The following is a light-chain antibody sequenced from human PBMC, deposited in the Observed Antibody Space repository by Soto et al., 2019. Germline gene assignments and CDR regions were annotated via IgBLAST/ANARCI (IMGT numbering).Light chain of an antibody. Sequence: DIQMTQSPSSLSASVGDRVTITCRASQGISNYLAWYQQKPGKVPELLIYAASTLQSGVQSRSSGRGSGTEFSLTISGLQPEAVATYYCHKYNHAPTFGGGTKVEIK. CDR3: HKYNHAPT. V-gene: IGKV1-27*01. CDR2: AAS. J-gene: IGKJ4*01. CDR1: QGISNY.